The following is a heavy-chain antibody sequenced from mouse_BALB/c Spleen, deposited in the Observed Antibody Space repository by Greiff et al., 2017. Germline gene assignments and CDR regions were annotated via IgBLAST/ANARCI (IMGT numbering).Heavy chain of an antibody. V-gene: IGHV2-9*02. CDR2: IWAGGST. CDR1: GFSLTSYG. J-gene: IGHJ4*01. Sequence: VKLVESGPGLVAPSQSLSITCTVSGFSLTSYGVHWVRQPPGKGLEWLGVIWAGGSTNYNSALMSRLSISKDNSKSQVFLKMNSLQTDDTAMYYCARVTTATSYYAMDYWGQGTSVTVSS. D-gene: IGHD1-2*01. CDR3: ARVTTATSYYAMDY.